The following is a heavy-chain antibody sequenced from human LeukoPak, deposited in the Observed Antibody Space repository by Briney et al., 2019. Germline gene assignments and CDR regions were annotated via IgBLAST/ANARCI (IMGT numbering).Heavy chain of an antibody. CDR2: IVVGSGNT. J-gene: IGHJ4*02. D-gene: IGHD3-10*01. CDR3: AAGWLEEGLGY. CDR1: GFTFTSSA. Sequence: GTSVKVSCKASGFTFTSSAVRWVPQARGQRLEWIGWIVVGSGNTNYAQKFQERVTITRDMSTSTAYMELSSLRSEDTAVYYCAAGWLEEGLGYWGQGTLVTVSS. V-gene: IGHV1-58*01.